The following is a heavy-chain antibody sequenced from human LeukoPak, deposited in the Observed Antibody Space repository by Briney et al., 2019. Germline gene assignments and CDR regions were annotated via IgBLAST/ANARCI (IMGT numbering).Heavy chain of an antibody. J-gene: IGHJ4*02. CDR3: ARGTYYYDSSGYYYSHYFDY. V-gene: IGHV3-21*01. D-gene: IGHD3-22*01. CDR2: ISSSSSYI. Sequence: GGSLRLSCAASGFTFSSYSMNWVRQAPGKGLEWVSSISSSSSYIYYADSVKGRFTISRDNAKNSLYLQMNSLRAEDTAVYYCARGTYYYDSSGYYYSHYFDYWGQGTLVTVSS. CDR1: GFTFSSYS.